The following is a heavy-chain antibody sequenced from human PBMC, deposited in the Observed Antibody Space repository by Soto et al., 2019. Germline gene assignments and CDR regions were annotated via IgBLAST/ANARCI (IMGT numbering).Heavy chain of an antibody. CDR2: IKQDGSEK. Sequence: PGGSLRLSCAASGFTFSSYWRSWVRQAPGKGLEWVANIKQDGSEKYYVDSVKGRFTISRDNAKNSLYLQMNSLRAEDTAVYYCARTRSFGVVITWGQGTLVTVYS. V-gene: IGHV3-7*03. CDR1: GFTFSSYW. CDR3: ARTRSFGVVIT. D-gene: IGHD3-3*01. J-gene: IGHJ5*02.